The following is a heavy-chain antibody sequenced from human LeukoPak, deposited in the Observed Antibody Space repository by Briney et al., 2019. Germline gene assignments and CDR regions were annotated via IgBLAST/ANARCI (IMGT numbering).Heavy chain of an antibody. J-gene: IGHJ4*02. V-gene: IGHV4-34*01. CDR2: INHSGST. D-gene: IGHD2-15*01. CDR3: ARGRQRYCSGGSCYHDY. Sequence: SQSLSLTCAVYGGSFSGYDWSWIRQPPGKGLEWIGEINHSGSTNYNPSLKSRVTISVDTSKNQFSLKLSSVTAVDTAVYYCARGRQRYCSGGSCYHDYWGQGTLVTVSS. CDR1: GGSFSGYD.